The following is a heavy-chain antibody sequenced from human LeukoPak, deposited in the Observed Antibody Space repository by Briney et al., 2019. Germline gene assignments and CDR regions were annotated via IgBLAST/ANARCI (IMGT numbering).Heavy chain of an antibody. CDR1: GFTFSDYY. V-gene: IGHV3-11*06. Sequence: GGSLRLSCAASGFTFSDYYMSWIRQAPGKGLEWVSYVSRNSYTNYADSVKGRFTISRDNAKNSLYLQMASLRAEDTAVYYCARMGIAAVGAYYFDYWGQGTLVAVSS. CDR3: ARMGIAAVGAYYFDY. CDR2: VSRNSYT. D-gene: IGHD6-13*01. J-gene: IGHJ4*02.